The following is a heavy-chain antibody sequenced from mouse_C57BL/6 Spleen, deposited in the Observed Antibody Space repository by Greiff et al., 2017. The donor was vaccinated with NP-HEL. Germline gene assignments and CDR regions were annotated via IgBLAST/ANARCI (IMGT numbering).Heavy chain of an antibody. V-gene: IGHV1-81*01. Sequence: LVESGAELARPGASVKLSCKASGYTFTSYGISWVKQRTGQGLEWIGEIYPRSGNTYYNEKFKGKATLTADKSSSTAYMELRSLTSEDSAVYFCARANDYHGSSYHYFGYWGQGTTLTVAS. J-gene: IGHJ2*01. CDR1: GYTFTSYG. CDR3: ARANDYHGSSYHYFGY. CDR2: IYPRSGNT. D-gene: IGHD1-1*01.